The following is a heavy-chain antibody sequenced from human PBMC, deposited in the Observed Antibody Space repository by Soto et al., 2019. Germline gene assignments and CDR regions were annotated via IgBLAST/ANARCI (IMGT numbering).Heavy chain of an antibody. CDR3: ARDLTSSGRSTYLGY. V-gene: IGHV3-23*01. CDR2: ISGDGATT. D-gene: IGHD6-19*01. J-gene: IGHJ4*02. CDR1: GFTFSSYA. Sequence: EVQLLESGGVLVQPGGSLRLSCAASGFTFSSYALSWVRQAPGKGLEWVSGISGDGATTYYTDSVKGRFTISRDSSTNTLLLRMNSLRAEDAAVYYCARDLTSSGRSTYLGYWGQGTRVTVSS.